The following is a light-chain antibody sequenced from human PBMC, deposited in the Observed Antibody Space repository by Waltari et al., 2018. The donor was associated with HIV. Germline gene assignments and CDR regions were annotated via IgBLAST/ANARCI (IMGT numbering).Light chain of an antibody. CDR2: WAS. V-gene: IGKV4-1*01. Sequence: DIVMTQSPDSLAVSLGERATINCKSSQTVFYSSNHKNYVAWYQQKPGQPPKLLIYWASTRESGVPDRFSGSGSGTDFTLTISSLQAEDVAVYYCQQYYAIPLTFGGGTKVEIK. CDR1: QTVFYSSNHKNY. J-gene: IGKJ4*01. CDR3: QQYYAIPLT.